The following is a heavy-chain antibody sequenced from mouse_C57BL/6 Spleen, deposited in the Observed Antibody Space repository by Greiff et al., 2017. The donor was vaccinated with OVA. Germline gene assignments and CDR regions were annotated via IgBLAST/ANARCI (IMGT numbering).Heavy chain of an antibody. CDR3: TTNFLMDY. CDR2: IDPENGDT. CDR1: GFNIKDDY. V-gene: IGHV14-4*01. J-gene: IGHJ4*01. Sequence: EVQLVESGAELVRPGASVKLSCTASGFNIKDDYMHWVKQRPEQGLEWIGWIDPENGDTEYASKFQGKATITADTSSNTAYLQLSSLTSEDTAVYYCTTNFLMDYWGQGTSVTVSS.